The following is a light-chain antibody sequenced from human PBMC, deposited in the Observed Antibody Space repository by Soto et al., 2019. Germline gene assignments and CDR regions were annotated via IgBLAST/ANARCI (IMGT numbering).Light chain of an antibody. CDR1: GSNIGSNT. CDR2: SNN. J-gene: IGLJ2*01. CDR3: AAWDDSLNVV. Sequence: QSVLTQPPSASGTPGQRVTISCSGSGSNIGSNTVDWYQQLPGTAPKLLIYSNNQRPSGVPDRFSGSKSGTSASLAISGLQSEDEADYYCAAWDDSLNVVFGGGTKVTVL. V-gene: IGLV1-44*01.